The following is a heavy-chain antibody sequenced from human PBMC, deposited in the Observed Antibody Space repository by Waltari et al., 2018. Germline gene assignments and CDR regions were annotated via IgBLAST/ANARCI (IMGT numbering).Heavy chain of an antibody. Sequence: QVQLVESGGGLVKPGGSLRLYCAASGFTFSDYYMSWIRQAPGKCLELVSFISSSGSTRYYADSVKGRFTISRDNAKNSLYLQMNSLRAEDTAVYYCAREGVTARRFHYYAMDVWGQGTTVTVSS. V-gene: IGHV3-11*01. J-gene: IGHJ6*02. D-gene: IGHD6-6*01. CDR2: ISSSGSTR. CDR1: GFTFSDYY. CDR3: AREGVTARRFHYYAMDV.